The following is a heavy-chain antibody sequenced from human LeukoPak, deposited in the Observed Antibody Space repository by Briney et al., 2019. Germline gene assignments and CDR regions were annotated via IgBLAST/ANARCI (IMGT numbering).Heavy chain of an antibody. CDR3: AGWGDSGYDHS. D-gene: IGHD5-12*01. CDR2: INSDGSAT. J-gene: IGHJ4*02. CDR1: GFSFTNYW. Sequence: GGSLRLSCAASGFSFTNYWMHWVRQAPGKGLVWVSHINSDGSATSYADSVKGRFTISRDNTKNTLYLQMNSLRAEDTAVYYCAGWGDSGYDHSWGQGTLVTVSS. V-gene: IGHV3-74*01.